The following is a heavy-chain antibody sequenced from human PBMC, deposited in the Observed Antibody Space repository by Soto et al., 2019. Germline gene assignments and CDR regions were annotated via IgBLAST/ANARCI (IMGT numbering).Heavy chain of an antibody. V-gene: IGHV4-59*01. D-gene: IGHD5-12*01. CDR1: GDSIRIYY. Sequence: SEALSLTCTGSGDSIRIYYSTLIRQPPGKGLELIGYIYYSGSTSYNPSLKSRVTISVDMSKNQFSTKLSSVIAAATDVYYCAVAYGGCDNGFYFWGHGPLVTVSS. CDR2: IYYSGST. CDR3: AVAYGGCDNGFYF. J-gene: IGHJ4*03.